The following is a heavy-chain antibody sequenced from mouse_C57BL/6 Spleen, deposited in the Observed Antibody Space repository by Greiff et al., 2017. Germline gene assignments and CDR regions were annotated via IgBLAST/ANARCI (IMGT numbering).Heavy chain of an antibody. CDR3: ARARAYYSNYLAWFAY. V-gene: IGHV1-78*01. CDR1: GYTFTDHT. J-gene: IGHJ3*01. D-gene: IGHD2-5*01. CDR2: IYPRDGSS. Sequence: VQLQQSDAELVKPGASVKISCKVSGYTFTDHTIHWMKQRPEQGLEWIGYIYPRDGSSKYNEKFKGKATLTADKSSSTAYMQLNSLTSEDSAVYFCARARAYYSNYLAWFAYWGQGTLVTVSA.